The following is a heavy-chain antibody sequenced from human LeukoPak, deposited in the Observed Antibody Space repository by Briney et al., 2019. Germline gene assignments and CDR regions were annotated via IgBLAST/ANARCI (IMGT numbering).Heavy chain of an antibody. CDR1: GFTFDDYA. CDR3: AKDIFAYYYYGMDV. Sequence: GRSLRLSCAAFGFTFDDYAMHWVRQAPGKGLEWVSGISWNSGSIGYADSVKGRFTISRDNAKNSLYLQMNSLRAEDTALYYCAKDIFAYYYYGMDVWGQGTTVTVSS. CDR2: ISWNSGSI. D-gene: IGHD2-21*01. J-gene: IGHJ6*02. V-gene: IGHV3-9*01.